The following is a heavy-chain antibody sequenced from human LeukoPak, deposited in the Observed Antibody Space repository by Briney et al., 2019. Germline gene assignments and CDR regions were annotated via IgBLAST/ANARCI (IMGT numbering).Heavy chain of an antibody. CDR2: ISWNSGSI. V-gene: IGHV3-9*01. J-gene: IGHJ4*02. CDR3: ARALVCGGDCYYFDY. D-gene: IGHD2-21*02. Sequence: GGSLRLSCAASGFTFDDYAMHWVRQVPGKGLEWVSGISWNSGSIGYADSVKGRFTISRDNAKNTLYLQMNSLRAEDTAVYYCARALVCGGDCYYFDYWGQGTLVTVSS. CDR1: GFTFDDYA.